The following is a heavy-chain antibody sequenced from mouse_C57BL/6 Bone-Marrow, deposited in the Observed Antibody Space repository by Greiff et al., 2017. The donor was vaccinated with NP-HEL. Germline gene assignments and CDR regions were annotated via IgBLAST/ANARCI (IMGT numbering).Heavy chain of an antibody. Sequence: QVQLKQSGAELMKPGASVKLSCKATGYTFTGYWIEWVKQRPGHGLEWIGEILPGSGSTNYNEKFKGKAKFTADKSSNTAYMQLSILTTEDSAIDYCARSPYYCLFDYWGQGTTLTVSS. J-gene: IGHJ2*01. CDR3: ARSPYYCLFDY. CDR2: ILPGSGST. CDR1: GYTFTGYW. V-gene: IGHV1-9*01. D-gene: IGHD1-1*01.